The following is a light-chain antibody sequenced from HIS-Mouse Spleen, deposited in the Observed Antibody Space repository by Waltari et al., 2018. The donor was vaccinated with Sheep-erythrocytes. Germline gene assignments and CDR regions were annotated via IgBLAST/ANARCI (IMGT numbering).Light chain of an antibody. CDR1: QSISSY. CDR2: AAS. J-gene: IGKJ4*01. V-gene: IGKV1-39*01. CDR3: QQYDNLPLT. Sequence: DIQMTQSPSSLSASVGDRVTITCRASQSISSYLNWYQQKPGKAPNLLIYAASSLQSGVPSRFSGSGSGTDFTLTISSLQPEDFATYYCQQYDNLPLTFGGGTKVEIK.